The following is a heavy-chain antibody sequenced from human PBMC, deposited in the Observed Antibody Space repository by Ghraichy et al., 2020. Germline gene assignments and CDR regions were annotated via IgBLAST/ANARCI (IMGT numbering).Heavy chain of an antibody. CDR3: ARIATLGTYFDY. J-gene: IGHJ4*02. CDR2: IDWDDEK. Sequence: SGPTLVKPTQTLTLTCTFSGFSLTTNGMRVGWIRQPPGKAPEWLARIDWDDEKFYTAALKTRLTISSDSSKKQVVLTMTNMEPVDTATYYCARIATLGTYFDYWGQGILVTVSS. V-gene: IGHV2-70*04. D-gene: IGHD1-26*01. CDR1: GFSLTTNGMR.